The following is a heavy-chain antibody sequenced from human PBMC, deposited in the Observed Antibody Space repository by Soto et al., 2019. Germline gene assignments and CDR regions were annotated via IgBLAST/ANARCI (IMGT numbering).Heavy chain of an antibody. CDR2: INPGDSDA. D-gene: IGHD5-12*01. V-gene: IGHV5-51*01. Sequence: ESLTISCQASGYPFAKYWVALVRQMPGKGLEWVGLINPGDSDARYSPSFQGQVTISVDKSISTAYLQWSRLKAPDTAMYFCARQAYSGYEFDYWGPGTLVTVSS. CDR3: ARQAYSGYEFDY. J-gene: IGHJ4*02. CDR1: GYPFAKYW.